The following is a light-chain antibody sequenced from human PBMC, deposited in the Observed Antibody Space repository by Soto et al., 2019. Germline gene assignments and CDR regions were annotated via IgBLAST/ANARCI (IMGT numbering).Light chain of an antibody. CDR3: QTWGTGIRV. J-gene: IGLJ2*01. CDR1: SGHSNYD. Sequence: QLVLTQSPSASASLGASVKLTCTLSSGHSNYDIAWHQQQPEKGPRYLMKLNSDGSHRKGDGIPDRFAGSSSGAERYLTIPSLQSEDEAAYYSQTWGTGIRVFGGGTKRTVL. V-gene: IGLV4-69*01. CDR2: LNSDGSH.